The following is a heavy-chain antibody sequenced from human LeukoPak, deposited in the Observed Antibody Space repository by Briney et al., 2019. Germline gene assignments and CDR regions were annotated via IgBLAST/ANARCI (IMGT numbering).Heavy chain of an antibody. D-gene: IGHD3-22*01. CDR2: IIPIFGTA. CDR3: ARMAYYYDSSGQYFDY. V-gene: IGHV1-69*05. Sequence: ASVKVSCKASGRTFSSYAISWVRQSPGQGLEWMGGIIPIFGTANYAQKFQGRVTITTDESTSTAYMELSILRSEDTAVYYCARMAYYYDSSGQYFDYWGQGTLVTVSS. CDR1: GRTFSSYA. J-gene: IGHJ4*02.